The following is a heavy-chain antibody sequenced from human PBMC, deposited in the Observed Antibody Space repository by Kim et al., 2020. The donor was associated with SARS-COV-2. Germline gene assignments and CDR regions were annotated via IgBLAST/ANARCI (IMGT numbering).Heavy chain of an antibody. V-gene: IGHV3-23*01. CDR1: GFTFSGYA. CDR2: LSYNAGRT. D-gene: IGHD4-17*01. J-gene: IGHJ4*02. CDR3: ARFKGRMYSDYCFEY. Sequence: GGSLRLSCAASGFTFSGYAMSWVRQAPGKGLEWVSTLSYNAGRTFYADSVKGRFSISRDTSKNTLFLQMNSLRAEDTAIYYCARFKGRMYSDYCFEYWGLGTLVTVSS.